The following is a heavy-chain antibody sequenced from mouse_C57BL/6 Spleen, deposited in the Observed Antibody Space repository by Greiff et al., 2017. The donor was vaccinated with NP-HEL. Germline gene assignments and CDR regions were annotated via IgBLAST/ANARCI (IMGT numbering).Heavy chain of an antibody. CDR3: ARPLLRRGNYFDY. J-gene: IGHJ2*01. D-gene: IGHD2-1*01. CDR1: GYAFSSYW. CDR2: IYPGDGDT. V-gene: IGHV1-80*01. Sequence: QVQLKESGAELVKPGASVKISCKASGYAFSSYWMNWVKQGPGKGLAWIGQIYPGDGDTNYNGKFKGKATLTADKSSSTAYMQLSSLTSEDSAVYCCARPLLRRGNYFDYWGQGTTLTVSS.